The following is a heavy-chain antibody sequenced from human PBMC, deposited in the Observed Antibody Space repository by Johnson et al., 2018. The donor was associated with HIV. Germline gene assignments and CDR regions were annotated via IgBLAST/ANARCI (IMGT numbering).Heavy chain of an antibody. CDR3: ARDRRSDYYYDTGGYYWGAFDI. CDR1: AFTVSDNY. Sequence: VQLVESGGGVVQPGGSMRLSCAASAFTVSDNYLSWVRQAPGKGLEWVSVIYTGGSTYYADAVKGRFTIYRYNPKNSLYLQINSLRAEDTAVYYCARDRRSDYYYDTGGYYWGAFDIWGQGTMVTVSS. CDR2: IYTGGST. J-gene: IGHJ3*02. D-gene: IGHD3-22*01. V-gene: IGHV3-66*01.